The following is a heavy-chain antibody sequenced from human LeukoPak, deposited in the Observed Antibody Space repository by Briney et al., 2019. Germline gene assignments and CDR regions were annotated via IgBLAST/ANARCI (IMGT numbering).Heavy chain of an antibody. V-gene: IGHV4-34*01. CDR1: GGSFSGYY. CDR2: INHSGST. Sequence: SETLSLTCAVYGGSFSGYYWSWIRQPPGKGLEWIGEINHSGSTNYNPSLKSQVTISVDTSKNQFSLKLSSVTAADTAVYYCARGLNRLPAATNWFDPWGQGTLVTVSS. CDR3: ARGLNRLPAATNWFDP. J-gene: IGHJ5*02. D-gene: IGHD2-2*01.